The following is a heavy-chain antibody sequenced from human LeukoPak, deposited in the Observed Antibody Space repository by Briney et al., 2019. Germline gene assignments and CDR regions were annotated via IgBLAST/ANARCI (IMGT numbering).Heavy chain of an antibody. CDR3: ARLLVITGTTGSDY. CDR2: IIPIFGTA. J-gene: IGHJ4*02. CDR1: VGTFSSYA. D-gene: IGHD1-7*01. V-gene: IGHV1-69*06. Sequence: ASVTVSCKASVGTFSSYAISWVRQAPGQGLEWMGRIIPIFGTANYAQRFQGRVTITADKSTSTPYMELSSLRSEDTAVYYCARLLVITGTTGSDYWGQGTLVTVSS.